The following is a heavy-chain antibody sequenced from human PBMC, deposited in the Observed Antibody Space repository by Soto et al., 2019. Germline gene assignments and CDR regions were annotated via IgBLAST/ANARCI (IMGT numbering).Heavy chain of an antibody. Sequence: EVQLVEYGGGLLQPGGSLRLSCAVSGSTFSNDWMHWVRQAPGKGLGWVSHINSDGSSTNYADFVKGRFTIARDNAKNTVYLQMKSRRAEDTAVYYCARDRSYSLDVWGQGTTVTVSS. J-gene: IGHJ6*02. CDR2: INSDGSST. V-gene: IGHV3-74*01. CDR1: GSTFSNDW. CDR3: ARDRSYSLDV.